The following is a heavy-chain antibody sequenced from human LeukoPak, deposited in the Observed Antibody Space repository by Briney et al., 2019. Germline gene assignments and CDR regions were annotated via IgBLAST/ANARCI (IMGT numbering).Heavy chain of an antibody. CDR1: GFTFSSYW. CDR3: ARASYRLLWFGETFDY. V-gene: IGHV3-7*01. CDR2: IKQDGSEK. Sequence: PGGSLRLSCAASGFTFSSYWMSWVRQAPGKGLEWVANIKQDGSEKYYVDSVKGRFTISRDNAKNSLYLQMNSLRAEDTAVYYCARASYRLLWFGETFDYWGQGTLVTVSS. D-gene: IGHD3-10*01. J-gene: IGHJ4*02.